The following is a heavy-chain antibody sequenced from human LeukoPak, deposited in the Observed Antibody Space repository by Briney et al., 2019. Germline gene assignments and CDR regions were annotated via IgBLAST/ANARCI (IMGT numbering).Heavy chain of an antibody. D-gene: IGHD6-19*01. V-gene: IGHV1-8*01. CDR2: INPNSGNT. Sequence: GASVKVSCKASGYTFTSYDINWVRQATGQGLEWMGWINPNSGNTGYAQKFQGRVTMTRNTSISTAYMELSSLRSEDTAVYYCAREIAVAGYVDYWGQGTLVTVSS. CDR1: GYTFTSYD. CDR3: AREIAVAGYVDY. J-gene: IGHJ4*02.